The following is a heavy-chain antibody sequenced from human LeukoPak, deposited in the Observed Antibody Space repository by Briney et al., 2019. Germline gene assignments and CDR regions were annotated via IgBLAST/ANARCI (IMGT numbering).Heavy chain of an antibody. D-gene: IGHD3-10*01. CDR2: INHSGST. V-gene: IGHV4-34*01. Sequence: SETLSLTCAVYGGSFSGYYWSWIRQPPGKGLEWIGEINHSGSTNYNPSLKSRVTISVDTSKNQFSLKLSSVTAADTAVYYCARDRGDQYYYYYMDVWGKGTTVTVSS. J-gene: IGHJ6*03. CDR1: GGSFSGYY. CDR3: ARDRGDQYYYYYMDV.